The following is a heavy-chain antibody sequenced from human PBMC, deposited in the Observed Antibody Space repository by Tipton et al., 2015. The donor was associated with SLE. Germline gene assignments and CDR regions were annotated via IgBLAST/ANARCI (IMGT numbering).Heavy chain of an antibody. CDR2: IHHRGTT. Sequence: LRLSCSVSGGSISSFYWSWIRQTPGMGLEWIGEIHHRGTTNYNPSLKSRVTISDDKSKSQFSLKLSSVTAADTAVYYCAGGFYYGSGIFSDFEYWGQGTLATVSS. D-gene: IGHD3-10*01. J-gene: IGHJ4*02. CDR1: GGSISSFY. V-gene: IGHV4-59*12. CDR3: AGGFYYGSGIFSDFEY.